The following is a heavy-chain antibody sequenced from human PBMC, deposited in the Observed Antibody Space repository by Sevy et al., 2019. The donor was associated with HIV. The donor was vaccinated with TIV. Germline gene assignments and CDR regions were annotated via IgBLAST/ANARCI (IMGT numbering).Heavy chain of an antibody. CDR2: ISYDGSNK. CDR1: GFTFSSYA. Sequence: GGSLRLSCAASGFTFSSYAMHWVRQAPGKGLEWVAVISYDGSNKYYADSVKGRFTISRDNSKNTLYLQMNSLRAEDTAVYYCARDRVVRGVISPAIDYWGQRTLVTVSS. V-gene: IGHV3-30-3*01. D-gene: IGHD3-10*01. CDR3: ARDRVVRGVISPAIDY. J-gene: IGHJ4*02.